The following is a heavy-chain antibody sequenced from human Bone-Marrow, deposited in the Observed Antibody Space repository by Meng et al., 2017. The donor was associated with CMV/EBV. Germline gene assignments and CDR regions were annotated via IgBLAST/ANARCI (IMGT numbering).Heavy chain of an antibody. CDR1: GFTFSSYW. J-gene: IGHJ6*02. V-gene: IGHV4-59*01. D-gene: IGHD3-3*01. CDR2: IYYSGST. Sequence: ESLKISCAASGFTFSSYWMSWIRQPPGKGLEWIGYIYYSGSTNYNPSLKSRVTISVDTSKNQFSLKLSSVTAADTAVYYCAGVGRRRATIFGVVIDPSYGMDVWGQGTTVTVSS. CDR3: AGVGRRRATIFGVVIDPSYGMDV.